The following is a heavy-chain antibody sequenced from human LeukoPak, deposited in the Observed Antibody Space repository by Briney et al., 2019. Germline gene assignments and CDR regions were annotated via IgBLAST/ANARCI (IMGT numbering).Heavy chain of an antibody. J-gene: IGHJ4*02. Sequence: PGGSLRLSCAASGFNFSSYAMTWVRQAPGKGLECVSGISGSGDTTYYADSVQGRFTISRDNSKNTLYLQMNSLRAKDTALYYCAKDRSLVPAALDYWGQGTLVTVSS. D-gene: IGHD2-2*01. CDR1: GFNFSSYA. V-gene: IGHV3-23*01. CDR2: ISGSGDTT. CDR3: AKDRSLVPAALDY.